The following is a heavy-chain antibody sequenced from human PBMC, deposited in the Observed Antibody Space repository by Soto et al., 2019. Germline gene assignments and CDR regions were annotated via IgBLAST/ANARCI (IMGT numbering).Heavy chain of an antibody. Sequence: QVQLVESGGGVVQPGRSLRLSCAASGFTFSSYGMHWVRQAPGKGLEWVAVISYDGSNKYYADSVKGRFTISRDNSKNTRYLQMNSLRAEDTAVYYCAKELLLWFGEPREFDYWGQGTLVTVSS. CDR3: AKELLLWFGEPREFDY. CDR2: ISYDGSNK. J-gene: IGHJ4*02. V-gene: IGHV3-30*18. CDR1: GFTFSSYG. D-gene: IGHD3-10*01.